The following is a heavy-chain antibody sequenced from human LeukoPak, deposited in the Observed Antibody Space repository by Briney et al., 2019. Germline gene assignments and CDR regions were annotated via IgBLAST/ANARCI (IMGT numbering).Heavy chain of an antibody. Sequence: GGSLRLSCAASGFTFSSYWMHWVRQAPGKGLVWVSRINSDGGSTSYADSVKGRFTISRDNAKNTLYLQMNSLRAEDTAVYYCARLYSSGWYFDYWGQGTLVTVSS. D-gene: IGHD6-19*01. CDR2: INSDGGST. CDR3: ARLYSSGWYFDY. V-gene: IGHV3-74*01. J-gene: IGHJ4*02. CDR1: GFTFSSYW.